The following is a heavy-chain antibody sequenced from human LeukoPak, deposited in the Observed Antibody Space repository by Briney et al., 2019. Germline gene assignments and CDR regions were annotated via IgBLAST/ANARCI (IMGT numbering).Heavy chain of an antibody. CDR3: ARDIGSGSYYPFDY. D-gene: IGHD3-10*01. V-gene: IGHV4-39*07. Sequence: SETLSLTCTVSGGSISSSSYYWGWIRQPPGKGLEWIGSIYYSGSTYYNPSLKSRVTISVDTSKNQFSLKLSSVTAADTAVYYCARDIGSGSYYPFDYWGQGTLVTVSS. CDR2: IYYSGST. J-gene: IGHJ4*02. CDR1: GGSISSSSYY.